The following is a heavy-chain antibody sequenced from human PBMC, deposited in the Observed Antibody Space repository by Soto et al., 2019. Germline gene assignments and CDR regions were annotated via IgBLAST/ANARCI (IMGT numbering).Heavy chain of an antibody. D-gene: IGHD5-12*01. CDR3: AKDLSGYHFDY. J-gene: IGHJ4*02. Sequence: QVQLVESGGGVVQPGRSLRLSCAASGFTFSSYGMHWVRQAPGKGLEWVAVISYDGSNKYYADSVKGRFTISRDNSKNTLYLQMNSLRAEDTAVYYCAKDLSGYHFDYWGQGTLVTVSS. CDR2: ISYDGSNK. V-gene: IGHV3-30*18. CDR1: GFTFSSYG.